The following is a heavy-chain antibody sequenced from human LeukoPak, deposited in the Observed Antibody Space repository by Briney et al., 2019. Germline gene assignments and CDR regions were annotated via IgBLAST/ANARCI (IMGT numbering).Heavy chain of an antibody. D-gene: IGHD6-6*01. V-gene: IGHV1-2*02. J-gene: IGHJ4*02. CDR2: INPNSGGT. CDR1: GYTFTGYY. Sequence: GASVKVSCKASGYTFTGYYMHWVRQAPGRGLEWMGWINPNSGGTNYAQKFQGRVTMTRDTSISTAYMELSRLRSDDTAVYYCARELRGYSSSPLCYWGQGTLVTVSS. CDR3: ARELRGYSSSPLCY.